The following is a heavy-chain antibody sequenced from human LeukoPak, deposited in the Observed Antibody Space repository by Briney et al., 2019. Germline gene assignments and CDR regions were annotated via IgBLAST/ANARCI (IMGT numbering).Heavy chain of an antibody. Sequence: ASVKVSCKASGYTFTGYYVHWVRQAPGQGLEWMGWINPNSGGTNYAQKFQGRVTMTRDTSISTAYMELSRLRSDDTAVYYCAREYIRGAVAASVGYWGQGTLVTVSS. CDR3: AREYIRGAVAASVGY. V-gene: IGHV1-2*02. J-gene: IGHJ4*02. CDR1: GYTFTGYY. D-gene: IGHD6-19*01. CDR2: INPNSGGT.